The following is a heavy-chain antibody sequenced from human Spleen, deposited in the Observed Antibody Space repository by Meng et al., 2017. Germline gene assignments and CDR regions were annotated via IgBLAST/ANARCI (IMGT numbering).Heavy chain of an antibody. CDR2: INHSGST. J-gene: IGHJ4*02. CDR3: ARGPTTMAHDFDY. D-gene: IGHD4-11*01. CDR1: GGSFSDYY. V-gene: IGHV4-34*01. Sequence: GPLRLSCVVSGGSFSDYYWSWILQPPGKGLEWIGEINHSGSTNYNPSLESRATISVDTSQNNLSLKLSSVTAADSAVYYCARGPTTMAHDFDYWGQGTLVTVSS.